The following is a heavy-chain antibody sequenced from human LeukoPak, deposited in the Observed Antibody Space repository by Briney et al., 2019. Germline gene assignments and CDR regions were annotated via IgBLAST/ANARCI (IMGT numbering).Heavy chain of an antibody. V-gene: IGHV3-48*04. CDR2: ISSSSSTI. J-gene: IGHJ6*03. Sequence: PGGSLRLSCAASGFTFSSYSMNWVRQAPGKGLEWVSYISSSSSTIYYADSVKGRFTISRDNAKNSLYLQMNSLRAEDTAVYYCAREKRQYPILPTWKQHDYYMDVWGKGTTVTVSS. CDR3: AREKRQYPILPTWKQHDYYMDV. CDR1: GFTFSSYS. D-gene: IGHD5-18*01.